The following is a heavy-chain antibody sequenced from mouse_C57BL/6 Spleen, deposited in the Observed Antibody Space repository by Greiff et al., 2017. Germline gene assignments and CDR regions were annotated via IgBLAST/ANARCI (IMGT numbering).Heavy chain of an antibody. CDR3: AKNSIYDGYAPFAY. D-gene: IGHD2-3*01. Sequence: VKVVESGPGLVQPSQSLSITCTVSGFSLTSYGVHWVRQSPGKGLEWLGVIWRGGSTDYNAAFMSRLSITKDNSKSQVFFKMNSLQADDTSIYYGAKNSIYDGYAPFAYWGQGTLVTVSA. V-gene: IGHV2-5*01. CDR2: IWRGGST. J-gene: IGHJ3*01. CDR1: GFSLTSYG.